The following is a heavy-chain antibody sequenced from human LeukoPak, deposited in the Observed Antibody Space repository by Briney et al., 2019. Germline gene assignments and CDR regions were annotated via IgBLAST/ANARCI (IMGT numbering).Heavy chain of an antibody. CDR3: ARDPPDIVATTYAFDI. CDR1: GFTFRSYS. Sequence: PGGSLRLSCAASGFTFRSYSMNWVRQAPGKGLEWVSSLSSSSYIYYADSVKGRFTISRDNAKDSLYLQMNSLRAEDTAVYYCARDPPDIVATTYAFDIWGQGTMVTVSS. V-gene: IGHV3-21*01. J-gene: IGHJ3*02. CDR2: LSSSSYI. D-gene: IGHD5-12*01.